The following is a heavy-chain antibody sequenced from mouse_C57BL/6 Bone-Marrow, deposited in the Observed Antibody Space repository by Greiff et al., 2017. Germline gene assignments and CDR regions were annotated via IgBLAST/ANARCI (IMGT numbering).Heavy chain of an antibody. CDR1: GFNITNTY. J-gene: IGHJ2*01. CDR2: IDPANGNT. V-gene: IGHV14-3*01. CDR3: ARSFITTVVEGY. Sequence: EVQLQESVAELVRPGASVQLSCTASGFNITNTYMHWVKQRPEKGLEWIGRIDPANGNTKYAPKFQGKATITADTSSNTAYLQLSSLTSEDTAIYYCARSFITTVVEGYWGQGTTLTVAS. D-gene: IGHD1-1*01.